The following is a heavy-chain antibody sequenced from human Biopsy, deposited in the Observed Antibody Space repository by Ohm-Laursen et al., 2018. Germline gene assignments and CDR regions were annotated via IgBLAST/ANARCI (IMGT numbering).Heavy chain of an antibody. V-gene: IGHV4-34*01. CDR1: GGSFNGYF. D-gene: IGHD3-22*01. CDR2: ITQSGSA. CDR3: ARDRGYYSDRTVPGYFDL. Sequence: PSDTLSLTCAVYGGSFNGYFWSWIRQPPGKGLEWIGDITQSGSANYSPSLKSRVTISVDTAKKQFSLRLRSVTPADTAIYYCARDRGYYSDRTVPGYFDLWGRGTLVTVSS. J-gene: IGHJ2*01.